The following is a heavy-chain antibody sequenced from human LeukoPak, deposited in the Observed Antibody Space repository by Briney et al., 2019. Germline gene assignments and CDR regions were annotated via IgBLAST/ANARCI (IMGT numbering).Heavy chain of an antibody. J-gene: IGHJ3*02. CDR3: ARAKIVVVTAQHAPDAFDI. CDR1: GGSISSGGYY. Sequence: PSQTLSLTCTVSGGSISSGGYYWSWIRQHPGKGLEWIGDIYYSGSTYYNPSLKSRVTISVDTSKNQFSLTLSSVTAADTAVYYCARAKIVVVTAQHAPDAFDIWGQGTMVTVSS. CDR2: IYYSGST. V-gene: IGHV4-31*03. D-gene: IGHD2-21*02.